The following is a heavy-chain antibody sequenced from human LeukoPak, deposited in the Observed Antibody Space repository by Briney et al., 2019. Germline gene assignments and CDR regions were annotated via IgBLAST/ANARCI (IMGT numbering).Heavy chain of an antibody. J-gene: IGHJ4*02. CDR3: TANNIMITFGGVIVPSY. CDR1: GFTFSGSA. D-gene: IGHD3-16*02. V-gene: IGHV3-73*01. CDR2: IRSKANSYAT. Sequence: AGGSLRLSCAASGFTFSGSAMHWVRQASGKGLEWVGRIRSKANSYATAYAASVKGRFTISRDDSKNTAYLQMNSLKTEDTAVYYCTANNIMITFGGVIVPSYWGQGTLVTVSS.